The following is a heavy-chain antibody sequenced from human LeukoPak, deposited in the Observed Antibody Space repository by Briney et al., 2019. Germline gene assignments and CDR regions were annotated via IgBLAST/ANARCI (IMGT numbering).Heavy chain of an antibody. CDR1: GFTFSSYD. CDR3: AKDHPRYYDFWSGSYFDC. V-gene: IGHV3-30*02. D-gene: IGHD3-3*01. CDR2: IRYDGSNK. J-gene: IGHJ4*02. Sequence: GGSLRLSCAASGFTFSSYDMHWVRQAPGKGLEWVAFIRYDGSNKYYADSVKGRFTISRDNSKNTLYLQMNSLRAEDTAVYYCAKDHPRYYDFWSGSYFDCWGQGTLVTVSS.